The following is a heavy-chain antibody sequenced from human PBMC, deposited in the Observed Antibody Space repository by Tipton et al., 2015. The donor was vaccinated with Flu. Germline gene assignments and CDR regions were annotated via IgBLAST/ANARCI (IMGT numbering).Heavy chain of an antibody. CDR1: GFTFSSYA. CDR3: ARGTDDYGFDY. D-gene: IGHD4-17*01. Sequence: RSLRLSCAASGFTFSSYAMHWVRQAPGKGLEWVAVISYDGSNKYYADSVKGRFTISRDNSKNTLYLQMNSLRAEDTAVYYCARGTDDYGFDYWGQGTLVTVSS. CDR2: ISYDGSNK. J-gene: IGHJ4*02. V-gene: IGHV3-30-3*01.